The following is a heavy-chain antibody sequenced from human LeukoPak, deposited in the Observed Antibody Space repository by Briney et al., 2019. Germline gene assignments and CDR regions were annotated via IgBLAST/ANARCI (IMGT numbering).Heavy chain of an antibody. D-gene: IGHD3-22*01. V-gene: IGHV4-31*03. CDR3: ARADYYDSKAFDY. CDR2: IYYSGST. J-gene: IGHJ4*02. Sequence: SETLSLPCTVSGGSISSGGYYWSWIRQHPGKGLEWIGYIYYSGSTYYNPSLKSRVTISVDTSKTQFSLKLSSVTAADTAVHYCARADYYDSKAFDYWGQGTLVTVSS. CDR1: GGSISSGGYY.